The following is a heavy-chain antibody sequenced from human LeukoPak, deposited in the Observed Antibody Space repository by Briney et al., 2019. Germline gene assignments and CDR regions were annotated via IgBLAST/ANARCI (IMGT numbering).Heavy chain of an antibody. Sequence: PSETLSLTCTVSGGSISSSSYYWGWIRQTPGKGLEWIGSIYYSGSTYYNPSLKSRVTISVDTSKNQFSLKLSSVTAADTAVYYCARQRCSSTSCPNWFDPWGQGILVTVSS. CDR3: ARQRCSSTSCPNWFDP. V-gene: IGHV4-39*01. CDR1: GGSISSSSYY. CDR2: IYYSGST. D-gene: IGHD2-2*01. J-gene: IGHJ5*02.